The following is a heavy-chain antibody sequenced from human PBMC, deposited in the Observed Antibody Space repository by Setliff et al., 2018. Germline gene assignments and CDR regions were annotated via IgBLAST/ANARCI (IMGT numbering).Heavy chain of an antibody. J-gene: IGHJ6*03. CDR1: GGSISSYY. CDR3: ARVRITPYCMDV. D-gene: IGHD3-10*01. Sequence: SQTLSLTCTVSGGSISSYYWSWIRQSAGKGLEWIGRVYTTGSTAFNPSLNSRVTMSLDKSKNQFSLKLYSVTAADTAVYFCARVRITPYCMDVWGKGTTVTVSS. V-gene: IGHV4-4*07. CDR2: VYTTGST.